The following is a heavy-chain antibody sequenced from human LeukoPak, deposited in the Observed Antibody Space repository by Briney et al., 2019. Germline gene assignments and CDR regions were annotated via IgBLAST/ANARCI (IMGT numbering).Heavy chain of an antibody. J-gene: IGHJ4*02. D-gene: IGHD7-27*01. CDR3: AIETELGFDY. V-gene: IGHV3-23*01. CDR1: GFTFSSYA. CDR2: ISGNGETT. Sequence: GGSLRLSCAASGFTFSSYAMTWVRQAPGEGLEWVSVISGNGETTYYAGSVQGRFTISRDNSKNTLYLQLNSLRAEDTAVYYCAIETELGFDYWGQGTLVTVSS.